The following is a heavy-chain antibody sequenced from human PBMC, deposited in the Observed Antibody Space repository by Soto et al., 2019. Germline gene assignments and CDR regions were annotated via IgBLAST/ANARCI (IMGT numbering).Heavy chain of an antibody. V-gene: IGHV4-39*01. CDR1: GGSISSSSYY. CDR2: IYYSGST. CDR3: ARAQETGTTDNWFDP. J-gene: IGHJ5*02. Sequence: QLQLQESGPGLVKPSETLYLTCTVSGGSISSSSYYWGWIRQPPGKGLEWIGSIYYSGSTYYNPSLKSRVTISGDTSKNQFSLKLSSVTAADTAVYYCARAQETGTTDNWFDPWGQGTLVTVSS. D-gene: IGHD1-1*01.